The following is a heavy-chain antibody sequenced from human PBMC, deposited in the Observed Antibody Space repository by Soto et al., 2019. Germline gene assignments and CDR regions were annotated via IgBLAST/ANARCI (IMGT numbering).Heavy chain of an antibody. CDR3: ARERGVLSEAFDI. CDR1: GDSVSSNSAA. V-gene: IGHV6-1*01. J-gene: IGHJ3*02. CDR2: TYYRSKWYN. Sequence: SQTLSLTCAISGDSVSSNSAAWNWLRQSPSRGLEWLGRTYYRSKWYNDYVVSVKSRITINPDTSKNQFSLQLNSVTPEDTAVYYCARERGVLSEAFDIWGQGTVVTVSS. D-gene: IGHD3-10*01.